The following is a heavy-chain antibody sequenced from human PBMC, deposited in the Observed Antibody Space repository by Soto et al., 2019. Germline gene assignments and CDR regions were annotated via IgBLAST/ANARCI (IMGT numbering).Heavy chain of an antibody. D-gene: IGHD3-3*01. Sequence: PGGSLRLSCAASAFIFSTSAMHWVRQASVKGLEWVGRIRSKADSYATVYAASVKGRFTISRDDSKNTAYLQMNSLKTEDTAVYYCIRTLVSGQNSPIYWGQGTLVTVSS. J-gene: IGHJ4*02. CDR1: AFIFSTSA. CDR2: IRSKADSYAT. V-gene: IGHV3-73*01. CDR3: IRTLVSGQNSPIY.